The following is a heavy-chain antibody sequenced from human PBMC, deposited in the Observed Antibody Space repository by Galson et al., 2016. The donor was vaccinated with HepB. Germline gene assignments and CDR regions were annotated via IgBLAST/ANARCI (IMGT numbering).Heavy chain of an antibody. D-gene: IGHD6-13*01. V-gene: IGHV4-4*02. CDR3: ARGATAVHGSYYYYYMDV. CDR2: IYHSGST. Sequence: SETLSLTCTVSSGSISTSKWWTWVRQPPGKGLEWIGEIYHSGSTNSNPSLKSRVTISVDKSNNLFSLKLTSVTAADTAIYYCARGATAVHGSYYYYYMDVWGKGTTVTVSS. CDR1: SGSISTSKW. J-gene: IGHJ6*03.